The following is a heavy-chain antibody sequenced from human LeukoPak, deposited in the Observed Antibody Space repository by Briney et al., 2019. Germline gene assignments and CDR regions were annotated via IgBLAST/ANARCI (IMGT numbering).Heavy chain of an antibody. CDR1: GFTFSSYG. D-gene: IGHD2-2*01. CDR3: AKVLSRYCSTTTCPSGTRYCYALDV. V-gene: IGHV3-30*18. CDR2: ISYDGSDK. J-gene: IGHJ6*02. Sequence: GGSLRLSCAASGFTFSSYGMHWVRQAPGKGLEWVAIISYDGSDKYYADSVKGRFSISRDNSKNTLYLQLNSLRAEDTAVYYCAKVLSRYCSTTTCPSGTRYCYALDVWGQGTTVTVSS.